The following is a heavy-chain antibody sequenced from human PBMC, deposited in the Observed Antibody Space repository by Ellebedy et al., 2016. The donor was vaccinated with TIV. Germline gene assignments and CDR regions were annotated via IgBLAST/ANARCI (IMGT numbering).Heavy chain of an antibody. D-gene: IGHD5-24*01. Sequence: MPSETLSLTCTVSGGSVSSGSYYWSWIRQPPGKGLEWIGYIYYSGSTNYNPSLKSRVTISVDTSKNQFSLKLSSVTAADTAVYYCARREKVEDFDPWGQGTLVTISS. J-gene: IGHJ5*02. V-gene: IGHV4-61*01. CDR1: GGSVSSGSYY. CDR2: IYYSGST. CDR3: ARREKVEDFDP.